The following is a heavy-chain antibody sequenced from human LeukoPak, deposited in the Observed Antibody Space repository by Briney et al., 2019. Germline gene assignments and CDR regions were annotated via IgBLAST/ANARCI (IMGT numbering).Heavy chain of an antibody. D-gene: IGHD1-26*01. CDR3: ARSRGSYTY. V-gene: IGHV4-61*08. CDR1: GGSISSGGYY. CDR2: IYYSGST. J-gene: IGHJ4*02. Sequence: SETLSLTCTVSGGSISSGGYYWSWIRQPPGKGLEWIGYIYYSGSTNYNPSLKSRVTISVDTSKNQFSLKLSSVTAADTAVYYCARSRGSYTYWGQGTLVTVSS.